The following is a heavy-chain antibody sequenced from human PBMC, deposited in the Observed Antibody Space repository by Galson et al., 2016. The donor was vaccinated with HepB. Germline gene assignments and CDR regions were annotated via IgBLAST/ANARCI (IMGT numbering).Heavy chain of an antibody. J-gene: IGHJ3*01. CDR3: AETAWCYAGGCSTFGV. Sequence: SETLSLTCAVSGGSISSNNWWSWLRQSSDEGLEWIGELSQSGRTNYNPSLKGRVTMSVDKSKNQFSLNLTSVTAADTAVYFCAETAWCYAGGCSTFGVWGQGILVTISS. D-gene: IGHD2-15*01. CDR1: GGSISSNNW. CDR2: LSQSGRT. V-gene: IGHV4-4*02.